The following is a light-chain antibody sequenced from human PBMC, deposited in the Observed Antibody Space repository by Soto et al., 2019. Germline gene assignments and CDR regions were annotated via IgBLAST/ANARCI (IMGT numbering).Light chain of an antibody. CDR1: QAIDTY. CDR3: QYYNNYCWT. Sequence: DIQLTQSPSFLSASVGDRVTITCRASQAIDTYLAWYQQKPGKAPKLLIYAASLLQSGVPSRFSGSGSGTEFTLTISSLQPDDFATYYCQYYNNYCWTFGQGTKVEIK. V-gene: IGKV1-9*01. J-gene: IGKJ1*01. CDR2: AAS.